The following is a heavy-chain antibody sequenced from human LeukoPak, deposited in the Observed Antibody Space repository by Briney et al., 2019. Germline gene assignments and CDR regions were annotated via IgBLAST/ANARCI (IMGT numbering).Heavy chain of an antibody. J-gene: IGHJ4*02. V-gene: IGHV1-18*01. CDR2: ISAYNGNT. CDR3: ARDKKFYYGSGSYLD. Sequence: ASVKVSCKASGYTFTSYGISWVRRAPGQGLEWMGWISAYNGNTNYAQKLQGRVTMTTDTSTSTAYMELRSLRSDDTAVYYCARDKKFYYGSGSYLDWGQGTLVTVSA. CDR1: GYTFTSYG. D-gene: IGHD3-10*01.